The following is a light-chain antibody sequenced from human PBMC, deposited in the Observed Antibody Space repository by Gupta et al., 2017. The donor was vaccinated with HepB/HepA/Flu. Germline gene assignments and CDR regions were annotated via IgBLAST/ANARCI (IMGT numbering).Light chain of an antibody. Sequence: EIVMTQSPATLSVSPGERATLSCRASQSISANLGWFQQKPGQAPRPLIYDASSRASGVPARFSGSGSGTEFTLTISSLQSEDFAIYYCQQENSCPFTFGQGTLLDIK. V-gene: IGKV3-15*01. J-gene: IGKJ5*01. CDR1: QSISAN. CDR2: DAS. CDR3: QQENSCPFT.